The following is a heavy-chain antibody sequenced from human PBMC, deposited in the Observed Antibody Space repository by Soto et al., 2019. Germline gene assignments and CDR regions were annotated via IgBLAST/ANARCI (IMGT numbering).Heavy chain of an antibody. CDR3: ARSITMVRGVITLHDY. CDR2: IYYSGST. CDR1: GGSVSSGSYY. V-gene: IGHV4-61*01. J-gene: IGHJ4*02. Sequence: SETLSLTCTVSGGSVSSGSYYWSWIRQPPGKGLEWIGYIYYSGSTNYNPSLKSRVTISVDTSKNQFSLKLSSVTAADTAVYYCARSITMVRGVITLHDYWGQGTLLTVSS. D-gene: IGHD3-10*01.